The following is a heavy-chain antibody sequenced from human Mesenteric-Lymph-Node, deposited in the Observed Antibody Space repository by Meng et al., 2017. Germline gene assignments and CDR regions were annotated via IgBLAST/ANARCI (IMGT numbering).Heavy chain of an antibody. CDR2: IQPGYDK. CDR3: ARDLPGRSDV. D-gene: IGHD2-15*01. CDR1: GFTFSTYG. V-gene: IGHV3-30*02. Sequence: GGSLRLSCAASGFTFSTYGIHWVRQAPGKGLEWVAIIQPGYDKYYGNSVKGRFTISRDNSKNTVYLEMNSLRAEDTAVYYCARDLPGRSDVWGQGVLVTVSS. J-gene: IGHJ4*02.